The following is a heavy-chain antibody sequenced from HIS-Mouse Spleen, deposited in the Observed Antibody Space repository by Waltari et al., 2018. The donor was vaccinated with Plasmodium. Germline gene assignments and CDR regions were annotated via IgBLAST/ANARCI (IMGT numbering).Heavy chain of an antibody. D-gene: IGHD7-27*01. V-gene: IGHV3-30*04. Sequence: QVQLVASGGGVVQPGRSLRLPCAASGFTFSSYAMHWVRQAPGKGLEWVAVISYDGSNKYYADSVKGRFTISRDNSKNTLYLQMNSLRAEDTAVYYCARDTNWGGFGIWGQGTMVTVSS. J-gene: IGHJ3*02. CDR1: GFTFSSYA. CDR3: ARDTNWGGFGI. CDR2: ISYDGSNK.